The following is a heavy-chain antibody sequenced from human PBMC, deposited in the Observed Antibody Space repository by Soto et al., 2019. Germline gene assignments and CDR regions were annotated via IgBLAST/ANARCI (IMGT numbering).Heavy chain of an antibody. CDR2: IIPIFGTA. V-gene: IGHV1-69*13. CDR1: GGTFSSYA. D-gene: IGHD3-10*01. J-gene: IGHJ3*02. CDR3: ARVRSTRLGESADDAFDI. Sequence: ASVKVSCKASGGTFSSYAISWVRQAPGQGLEWMGGIIPIFGTANYAQKFQGRVTITADESTSTAYMELSSLRSEDTAVYYCARVRSTRLGESADDAFDIWGQGTMVTV.